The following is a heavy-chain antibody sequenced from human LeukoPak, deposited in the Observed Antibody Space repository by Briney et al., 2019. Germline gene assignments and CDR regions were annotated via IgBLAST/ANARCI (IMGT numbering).Heavy chain of an antibody. D-gene: IGHD3-10*01. CDR3: ARDGYYGSGSYYNVIS. J-gene: IGHJ6*02. V-gene: IGHV3-21*01. CDR1: GFTFSSYS. Sequence: GGSLRLSCAASGFTFSSYSMNWVRQAPGKGLEWVSSISSSSSYIYYADSVKGRFTISRDNAKNSLYLQMNSLRAEDTAVYYCARDGYYGSGSYYNVISWGQGTTVTVSS. CDR2: ISSSSSYI.